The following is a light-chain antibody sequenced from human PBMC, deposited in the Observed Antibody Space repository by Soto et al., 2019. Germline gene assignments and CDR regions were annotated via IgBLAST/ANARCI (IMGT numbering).Light chain of an antibody. CDR1: QSVSYN. J-gene: IGKJ4*02. CDR2: GAF. V-gene: IGKV3-15*01. Sequence: EIVMTQSPATLSVSPGERATLSCRASQSVSYNLAWYQQKPGQGPRLLISGAFTRATGIPARFSGSGSGTEFTLTISSRQSEDFAVYYCHQYRNLPPLTFGGGTKVEIK. CDR3: HQYRNLPPLT.